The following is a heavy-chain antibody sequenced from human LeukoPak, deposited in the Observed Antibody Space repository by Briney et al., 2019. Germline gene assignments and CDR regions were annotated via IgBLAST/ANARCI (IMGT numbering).Heavy chain of an antibody. Sequence: ASVKVSCXASGGTFSSYAISWVRQAPGQGLEWMGGIIPIFGTANYAQKFQGRVTITADESTSTAYMELSSLRSEDTAAYYCASEGSTSCDVWGKGTTVTVSS. CDR3: ASEGSTSCDV. CDR2: IIPIFGTA. D-gene: IGHD2-2*01. CDR1: GGTFSSYA. V-gene: IGHV1-69*13. J-gene: IGHJ6*04.